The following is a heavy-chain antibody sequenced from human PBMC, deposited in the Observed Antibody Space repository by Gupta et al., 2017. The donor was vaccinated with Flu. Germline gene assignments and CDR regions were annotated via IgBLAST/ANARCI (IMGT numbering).Heavy chain of an antibody. V-gene: IGHV3-23*01. CDR1: TFSSYA. CDR2: ISGRGGST. J-gene: IGHJ4*02. CDR3: AKGEATFEY. D-gene: IGHD5-12*01. Sequence: TFSSYAVSWVRQAPGKGLEWVSAISGRGGSTYYADSVKGRFTISRDNSKNTLYLQMNSLRADDTAIYYCAKGEATFEYWGQGTLVTVSS.